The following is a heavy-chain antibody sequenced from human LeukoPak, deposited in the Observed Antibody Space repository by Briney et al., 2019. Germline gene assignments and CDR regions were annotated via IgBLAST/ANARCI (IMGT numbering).Heavy chain of an antibody. V-gene: IGHV1-69*04. CDR2: IIPILGIA. CDR3: ARQGGGSSGTMDV. Sequence: ASVKVSCKASGGTFSSYAISWVRQAPGQGLEWMGRIIPILGIANYAQKFQGRVTITTDESTSTAYMELSSLRSEDTAVYYCARQGGGSSGTMDVWGKGTTVTVSS. CDR1: GGTFSSYA. J-gene: IGHJ6*04. D-gene: IGHD6-6*01.